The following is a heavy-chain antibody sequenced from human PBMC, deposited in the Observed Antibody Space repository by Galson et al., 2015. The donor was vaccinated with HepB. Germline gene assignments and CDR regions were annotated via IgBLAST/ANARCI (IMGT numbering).Heavy chain of an antibody. CDR1: GFTFSSYW. CDR3: ARDLQLALGFDY. D-gene: IGHD6-6*01. J-gene: IGHJ4*02. Sequence: SLRLSCAASGFTFSSYWMHWVRRAPGKGLVWVSRINSDGSSTSYADSVKGRFTISRDNAKNTLYLQMNSLRAEDTAVYYCARDLQLALGFDYWGQGTLVTVSS. V-gene: IGHV3-74*01. CDR2: INSDGSST.